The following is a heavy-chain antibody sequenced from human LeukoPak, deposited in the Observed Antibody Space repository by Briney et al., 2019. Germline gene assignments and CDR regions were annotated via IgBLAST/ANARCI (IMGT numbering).Heavy chain of an antibody. CDR3: VRWQSGSMFHPP. J-gene: IGHJ5*02. Sequence: SETLSLTCTVSGGSISSSSHYWGWIRQPPGKGLEWIGSIYSSGTTAYNPSLKSRVTISVDTSKNQFSLKLSSVTAADTAVYYRVRWQSGSMFHPPWGQGTLVTVSS. CDR2: IYSSGTT. D-gene: IGHD3-10*02. CDR1: GGSISSSSHY. V-gene: IGHV4-39*01.